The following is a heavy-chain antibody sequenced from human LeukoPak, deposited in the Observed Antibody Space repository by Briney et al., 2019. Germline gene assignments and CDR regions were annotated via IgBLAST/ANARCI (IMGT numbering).Heavy chain of an antibody. D-gene: IGHD3-22*01. Sequence: GASVKVSCKASGGTFSSYAISWVRQAPGQGLEWMGRIIPIFGTANYAQKFQGRVTITTDESTSTAYMELSSLRSEDTAVYYCARRGDSSGYYCIGSAFDIWGQGTMVTVSS. CDR3: ARRGDSSGYYCIGSAFDI. V-gene: IGHV1-69*05. J-gene: IGHJ3*02. CDR1: GGTFSSYA. CDR2: IIPIFGTA.